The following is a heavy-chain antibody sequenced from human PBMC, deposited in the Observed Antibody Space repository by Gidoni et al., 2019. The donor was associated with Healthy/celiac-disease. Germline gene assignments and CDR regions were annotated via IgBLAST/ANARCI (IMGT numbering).Heavy chain of an antibody. J-gene: IGHJ2*01. CDR3: ARVSRQRSNYYDSSGYYRGPHWYFDL. V-gene: IGHV4-31*03. CDR2: IYYSGST. D-gene: IGHD3-22*01. Sequence: QVQLQESGPGLVMPSQTLSLTCTVSGGSISTDGSYWSWIRHHPGKGLEWIGYIYYSGSTYYNPSLKSRVTISVDTSKNQFSLKLSSVTAADTAVYYCARVSRQRSNYYDSSGYYRGPHWYFDLWGRGTLVTVSS. CDR1: GGSISTDGSY.